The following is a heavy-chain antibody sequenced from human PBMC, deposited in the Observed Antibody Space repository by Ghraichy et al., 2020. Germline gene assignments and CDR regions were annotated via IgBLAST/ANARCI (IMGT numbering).Heavy chain of an antibody. V-gene: IGHV3-48*02. D-gene: IGHD3-22*01. CDR1: GFTFSSYS. J-gene: IGHJ3*02. CDR3: ARDGHYYDSSGYFFAFDI. CDR2: ISSSSSTI. Sequence: GGSLRLSCAASGFTFSSYSMNWVRQAPGKGLEWVSYISSSSSTIYYADSVKGRFTISRDNAKNSLYLQMNSLRDEDTAVYYCARDGHYYDSSGYFFAFDIWGQGTRVTVSS.